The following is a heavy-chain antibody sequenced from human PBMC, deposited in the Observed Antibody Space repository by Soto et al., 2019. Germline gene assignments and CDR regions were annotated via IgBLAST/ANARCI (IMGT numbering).Heavy chain of an antibody. CDR3: ARVAAEAAAGTYYYYGMDV. Sequence: QSGGSLRLSCAASGFTFSSYAMHWVRQAPGKGLEWVAVISYDGSNKYYADSVKGRFTISRDNSKNTLYLQMNSLRAEDTAVYYCARVAAEAAAGTYYYYGMDVWGQGTTVTVSS. J-gene: IGHJ6*02. V-gene: IGHV3-30-3*01. D-gene: IGHD6-13*01. CDR2: ISYDGSNK. CDR1: GFTFSSYA.